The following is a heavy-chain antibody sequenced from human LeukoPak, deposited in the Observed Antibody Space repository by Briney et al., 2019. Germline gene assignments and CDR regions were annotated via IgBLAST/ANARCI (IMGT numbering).Heavy chain of an antibody. V-gene: IGHV1-8*03. CDR1: GGTFSSYA. J-gene: IGHJ6*03. D-gene: IGHD4-11*01. CDR3: ARGHSNYFYYYYYMDV. Sequence: GASVKVSCKASGGTFSSYAISWVRQATGQGLEWMGWMNPNSGNTGYAQKFQGRVTITRNTSISTAYMELSSLRSEDTAVYYCARGHSNYFYYYYYMDVWGKGTTVTVSS. CDR2: MNPNSGNT.